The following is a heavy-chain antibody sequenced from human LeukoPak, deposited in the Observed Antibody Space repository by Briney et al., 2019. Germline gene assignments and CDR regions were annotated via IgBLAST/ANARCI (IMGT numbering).Heavy chain of an antibody. CDR1: GYTFTSYA. V-gene: IGHV1-69*06. CDR3: AREGPIWQQLDYNWFDP. D-gene: IGHD6-13*01. CDR2: IIPIFGTA. J-gene: IGHJ5*02. Sequence: GASVKVSCKASGYTFTSYAISWVRQAPGQGLEWMGGIIPIFGTANYAQKFQGRVTITADKSTSTAYMELSSLRSEDTAVYYCAREGPIWQQLDYNWFDPWGQGTLVTVSS.